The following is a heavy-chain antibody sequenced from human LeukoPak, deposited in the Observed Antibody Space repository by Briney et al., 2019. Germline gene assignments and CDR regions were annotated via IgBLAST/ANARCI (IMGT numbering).Heavy chain of an antibody. D-gene: IGHD3-3*01. J-gene: IGHJ6*02. CDR2: INHSGST. Sequence: SSETLSLTCAVYGGSFSGYYWSWIRQPPGKGLEGIGEINHSGSTNYNPSLKSRVTISVDTSKNQFSLKLSSVTAADTAAYYCARGGYDFWSGYSNYYYYGMDVWGQGTTVTVSS. CDR1: GGSFSGYY. V-gene: IGHV4-34*01. CDR3: ARGGYDFWSGYSNYYYYGMDV.